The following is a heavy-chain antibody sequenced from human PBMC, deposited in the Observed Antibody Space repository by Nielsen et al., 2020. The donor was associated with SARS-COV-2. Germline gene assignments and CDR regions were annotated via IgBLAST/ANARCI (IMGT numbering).Heavy chain of an antibody. Sequence: SETLSLTCTVSGGYIGRYYWSWIRQPPGRGLEWIGYIFYNGDTSYNPSLKSRVTISVGTSNNQFSLNLRSVTAADTAVYYCARALVSGGSYSIGVYYFDYWGQGTLVTVPS. CDR2: IFYNGDT. J-gene: IGHJ4*02. CDR1: GGYIGRYY. D-gene: IGHD1-26*01. CDR3: ARALVSGGSYSIGVYYFDY. V-gene: IGHV4-59*01.